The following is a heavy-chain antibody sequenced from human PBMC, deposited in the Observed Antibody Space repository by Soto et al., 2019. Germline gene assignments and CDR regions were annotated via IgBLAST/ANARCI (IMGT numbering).Heavy chain of an antibody. D-gene: IGHD3-10*01. Sequence: SETLSVTCTVSGGSVSSYYWSWFRQSPGKRMEWIGYVHHSWGSSYNPSLQSRVAISLDTSKSQFSLKVTSVTATDTAVYYCERQGFGPLHGLVDVWGQGTTVTVSS. CDR3: ERQGFGPLHGLVDV. CDR1: GGSVSSYY. CDR2: VHHSWGS. J-gene: IGHJ6*02. V-gene: IGHV4-59*08.